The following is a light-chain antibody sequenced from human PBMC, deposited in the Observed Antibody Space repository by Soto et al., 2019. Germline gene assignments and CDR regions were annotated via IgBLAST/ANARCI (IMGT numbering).Light chain of an antibody. Sequence: EIVLTQSPGTLSLSPGERATLSCRASQSVTNNYVAWYQQKPGQAPRLLIHDASSRATGIPDRFSGGGSGTNFTPKISRLEPEEFAVYFCQQTAHSPLTFGQRTRVDIK. J-gene: IGKJ1*01. CDR2: DAS. CDR1: QSVTNNY. CDR3: QQTAHSPLT. V-gene: IGKV3-20*01.